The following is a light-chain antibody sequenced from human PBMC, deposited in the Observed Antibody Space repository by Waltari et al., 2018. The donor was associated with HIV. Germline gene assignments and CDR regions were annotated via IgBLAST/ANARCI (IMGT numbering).Light chain of an antibody. Sequence: SYELTKPPSVSVSPGQTARITCSGDALPKQSAYWYQQKPGQAPLLAIYKDNERPSGIPERFSGSSSGTTVTLTISGVHTEDEADYYCQSADSTGSYPDVFGTGTKVTVL. CDR1: ALPKQS. CDR2: KDN. V-gene: IGLV3-25*03. CDR3: QSADSTGSYPDV. J-gene: IGLJ1*01.